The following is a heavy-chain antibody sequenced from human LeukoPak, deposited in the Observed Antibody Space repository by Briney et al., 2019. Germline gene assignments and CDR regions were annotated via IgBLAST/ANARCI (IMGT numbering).Heavy chain of an antibody. D-gene: IGHD4-17*01. CDR1: GLTFSSYG. Sequence: GGSLRLSCAASGLTFSSYGMSWVRQAPGKGLEWVSSISSSSSYIYYADSVKGRFTISRDNAKNSLYLQMNSLRAEDTAVYYCARVGRDYGYYFDYWGQGTLVTVSS. CDR2: ISSSSSYI. CDR3: ARVGRDYGYYFDY. V-gene: IGHV3-21*01. J-gene: IGHJ4*02.